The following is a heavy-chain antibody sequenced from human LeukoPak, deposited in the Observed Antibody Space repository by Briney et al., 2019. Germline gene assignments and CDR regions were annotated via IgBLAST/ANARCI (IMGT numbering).Heavy chain of an antibody. CDR3: ARGGAARPDY. CDR1: GFNFHNYG. V-gene: IGHV3-48*01. J-gene: IGHJ4*02. CDR2: ISSNSKSI. D-gene: IGHD6-6*01. Sequence: PGGSLRLSCTASGFNFHNYGMDWVRQAPGRGLEWVSYISSNSKSIDYADSVKGRFTISRDNAKNSLFLQMNSLRADDTAVYYCARGGAARPDYWGKGTLVTVSS.